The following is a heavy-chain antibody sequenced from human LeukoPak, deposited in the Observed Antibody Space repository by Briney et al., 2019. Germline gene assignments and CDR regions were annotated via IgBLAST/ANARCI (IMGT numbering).Heavy chain of an antibody. CDR2: IYYSGST. CDR3: ARSCGGGSCNHFYYGMDV. J-gene: IGHJ6*02. Sequence: SETLSLTCTVSNGSISSYYWSWIRQPPGKGLEWIGFIYYSGSTNYNPSLKSRVTISVDTSKNQYSLKLTSVTAAYTAMYYCARSCGGGSCNHFYYGMDVWGQGTTVTVSS. CDR1: NGSISSYY. D-gene: IGHD2-15*01. V-gene: IGHV4-59*08.